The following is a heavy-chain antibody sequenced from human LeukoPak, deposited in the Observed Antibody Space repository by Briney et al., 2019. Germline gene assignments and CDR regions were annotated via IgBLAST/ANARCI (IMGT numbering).Heavy chain of an antibody. Sequence: GESLKISCKGSGYSFTSYWIGWVRQMPGKGLEWMGIIYPGDSDTRYSPSFQGQVTISADKSISTAYLQWSSLKASDTAMYYCASHQSRYCSGGSCYANAFDIWGQGTMVTVSS. V-gene: IGHV5-51*01. CDR2: IYPGDSDT. J-gene: IGHJ3*02. D-gene: IGHD2-15*01. CDR3: ASHQSRYCSGGSCYANAFDI. CDR1: GYSFTSYW.